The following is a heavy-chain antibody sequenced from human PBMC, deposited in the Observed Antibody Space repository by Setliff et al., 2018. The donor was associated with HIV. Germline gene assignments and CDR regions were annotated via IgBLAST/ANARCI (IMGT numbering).Heavy chain of an antibody. CDR3: ARRSGSYHYYFDF. D-gene: IGHD1-26*01. V-gene: IGHV4-59*08. J-gene: IGHJ4*02. CDR2: IYYSGST. Sequence: SETLSLTCAVSGVSITSHYWSWIRQPPGKGLEWIGFIYYSGSTNYNPSLKSRVTLSIDTSKNQFSLKLSSVTAADTAVYYCARRSGSYHYYFDFWGQGTLVTVSS. CDR1: GVSITSHY.